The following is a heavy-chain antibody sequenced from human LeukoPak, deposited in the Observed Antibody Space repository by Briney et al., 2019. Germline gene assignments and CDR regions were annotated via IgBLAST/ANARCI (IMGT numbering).Heavy chain of an antibody. CDR1: GYSFTSYW. J-gene: IGHJ5*02. CDR2: IYPGDSDT. D-gene: IGHD2-2*02. V-gene: IGHV5-51*01. CDR3: ARGDIVVLPAGIPHNWFDP. Sequence: GESPKISCKGSGYSFTSYWIGWVRQMPGKGLEWMGIIYPGDSDTRYSPSFQGQVTISADKSISTAYLQWSSLKASDTAMYYCARGDIVVLPAGIPHNWFDPWGQGTLVTVSS.